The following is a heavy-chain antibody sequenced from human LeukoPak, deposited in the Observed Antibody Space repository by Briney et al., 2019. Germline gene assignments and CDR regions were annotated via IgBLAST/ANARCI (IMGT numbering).Heavy chain of an antibody. Sequence: SETLSLTCTVSGGSISSGGYYWSWIRQHPGEGLEWIGYIYYSGSTYYNPSLKSRVTISVDTSKNQFSLKLSSVTAADTAVYYCARGSPITMVRGVINWFDPWGQGTLVTVSS. CDR1: GGSISSGGYY. V-gene: IGHV4-31*03. CDR3: ARGSPITMVRGVINWFDP. D-gene: IGHD3-10*01. CDR2: IYYSGST. J-gene: IGHJ5*02.